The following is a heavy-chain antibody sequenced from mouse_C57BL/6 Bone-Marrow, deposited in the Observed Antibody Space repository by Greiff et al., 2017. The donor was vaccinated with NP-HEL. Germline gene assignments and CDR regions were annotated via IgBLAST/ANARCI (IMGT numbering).Heavy chain of an antibody. Sequence: VQLQQPGAELVMPGASVKLSCKASGYTFTSYWMHWVKQRPGQGLEWIGKIDPSDSYTNYNPKFQGKSTLTVDTSSSTAYMQLSSLTSEDSAVYYCARGYYGPWFAYWGQGTLVTVSA. CDR3: ARGYYGPWFAY. J-gene: IGHJ3*01. CDR2: IDPSDSYT. V-gene: IGHV1-69*01. D-gene: IGHD1-2*01. CDR1: GYTFTSYW.